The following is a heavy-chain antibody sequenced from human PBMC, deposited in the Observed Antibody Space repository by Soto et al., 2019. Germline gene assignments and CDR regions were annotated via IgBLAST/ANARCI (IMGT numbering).Heavy chain of an antibody. Sequence: GSLRLSCAASGFTVSSNYMSWVRQAPGKGLEWVSVIYSGGSTYYADSVKGRFTISRDNSKNTLYLQMNSLRAEDTAVYYCARSPTSGYYDILTGYSAPPYYYYGMDVWGQGTTVTVSS. D-gene: IGHD3-9*01. J-gene: IGHJ6*02. CDR1: GFTVSSNY. CDR3: ARSPTSGYYDILTGYSAPPYYYYGMDV. CDR2: IYSGGST. V-gene: IGHV3-66*01.